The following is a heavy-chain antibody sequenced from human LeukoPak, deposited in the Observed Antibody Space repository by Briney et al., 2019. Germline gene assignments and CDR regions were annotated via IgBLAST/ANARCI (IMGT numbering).Heavy chain of an antibody. Sequence: SETLSLTCSVSAGSISSHYWSWIRQPPGKGLEWIGYIYYSGTTNYNPSLKSRVTISVDTFKNQFSLKLSSVTAADTAVYYCARGVYIAAAQYGYWGQGTLVTVSS. J-gene: IGHJ4*02. CDR1: AGSISSHY. D-gene: IGHD6-13*01. CDR3: ARGVYIAAAQYGY. CDR2: IYYSGTT. V-gene: IGHV4-59*11.